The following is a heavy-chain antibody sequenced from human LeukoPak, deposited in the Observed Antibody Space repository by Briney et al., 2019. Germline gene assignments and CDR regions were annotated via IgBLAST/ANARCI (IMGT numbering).Heavy chain of an antibody. V-gene: IGHV4-39*01. D-gene: IGHD6-19*01. Sequence: SETLSLTCTVSGGSISSSSYYWGWIRQPPGKGLEWIGSIYYSGSTYYNPSLKSRVTISVDTSKNQFSLKLSSVTAADTAVYYCARLKEGGSGWYIYFDYWGQGTLVTVSS. CDR3: ARLKEGGSGWYIYFDY. J-gene: IGHJ4*02. CDR1: GGSISSSSYY. CDR2: IYYSGST.